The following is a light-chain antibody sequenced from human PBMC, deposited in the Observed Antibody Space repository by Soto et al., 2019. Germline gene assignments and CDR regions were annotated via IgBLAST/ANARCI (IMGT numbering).Light chain of an antibody. V-gene: IGKV1-39*01. J-gene: IGKJ1*01. CDR2: AAS. Sequence: DIQMTQSPSSLSASVGDRVSITCRASQSISSYLNWYQQKPGKAPKLLIYAASSLQSGVSSRFSGSGSGTDFTLTITSLQPEDFATYYCQQSYSPLRTFGQGTKVDIK. CDR3: QQSYSPLRT. CDR1: QSISSY.